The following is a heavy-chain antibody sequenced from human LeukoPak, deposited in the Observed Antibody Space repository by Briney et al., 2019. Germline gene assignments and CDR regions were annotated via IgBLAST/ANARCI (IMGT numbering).Heavy chain of an antibody. J-gene: IGHJ3*02. CDR3: ARPRGRYFAWLSPIDAFDI. V-gene: IGHV5-51*01. D-gene: IGHD3-9*01. CDR2: IYPGDSDT. Sequence: GESLKISCKGSGYSFTSYWIGWVRQMPGKGLEWMGIIYPGDSDTRYSPSFRGQVTISADKSTSTAYLQWSSLKASDTAMYYCARPRGRYFAWLSPIDAFDIWGQGTMVTVSS. CDR1: GYSFTSYW.